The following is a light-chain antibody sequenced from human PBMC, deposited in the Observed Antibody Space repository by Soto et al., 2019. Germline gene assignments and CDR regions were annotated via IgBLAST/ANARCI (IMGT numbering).Light chain of an antibody. CDR3: QQLNAYPHS. CDR1: QGISNY. V-gene: IGKV1-9*01. Sequence: DIQLTQSPSFLSASVGDRVTITCRASQGISNYLAWYLQKPGKAPKLLISGASTLQSGVPSRFSGSGSGTEFTLTVSSLQTEDFATYYCQQLNAYPHSFGGGTKVDIK. J-gene: IGKJ4*01. CDR2: GAS.